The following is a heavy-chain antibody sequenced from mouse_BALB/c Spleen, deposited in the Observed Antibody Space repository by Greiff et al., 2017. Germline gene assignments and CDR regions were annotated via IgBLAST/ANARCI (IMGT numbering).Heavy chain of an antibody. D-gene: IGHD1-1*01. CDR3: ARRRSSPYWYFDV. CDR1: GFTFSSYY. CDR2: INSNGGST. Sequence: EVKLVESGGGLVKLGGSLKLSCAASGFTFSSYYMSWVRQTPEKRLELVAAINSNGGSTYYPDTVKGRFTISRDNAKNTLYLQMSSLKSEDTALYYCARRRSSPYWYFDVWGAGTTVTVSS. J-gene: IGHJ1*01. V-gene: IGHV5-6-2*01.